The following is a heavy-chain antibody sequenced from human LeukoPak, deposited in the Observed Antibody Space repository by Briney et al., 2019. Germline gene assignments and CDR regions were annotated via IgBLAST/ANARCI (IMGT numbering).Heavy chain of an antibody. J-gene: IGHJ4*02. CDR3: ARPLTYRDFDY. V-gene: IGHV1-2*02. CDR1: GYPFTGYY. CDR2: INPNSGGT. Sequence: GASVKVSCKASGYPFTGYYIHWVRRAPGQGLEWMGWINPNSGGTNYAQKFQGRVTMTRDTSISTAYMELSRLRSDDTAVYYCARPLTYRDFDYWGQGTLVTVSS. D-gene: IGHD3-16*01.